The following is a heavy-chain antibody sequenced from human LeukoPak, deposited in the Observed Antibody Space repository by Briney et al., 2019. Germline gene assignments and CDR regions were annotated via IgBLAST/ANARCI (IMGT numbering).Heavy chain of an antibody. CDR1: GFTFSSYG. CDR2: ISSSSSYI. V-gene: IGHV3-21*01. J-gene: IGHJ3*02. D-gene: IGHD3/OR15-3a*01. Sequence: PGGSLRLSCAASGFTFSSYGMSWVRQAPGKGLEWVSSISSSSSYIYYADSVKGRFTISRDNAKNSLYLQMNSLRAEDTAVYYCASFGPATAHGFAFDIRGHGAMVTVSS. CDR3: ASFGPATAHGFAFDI.